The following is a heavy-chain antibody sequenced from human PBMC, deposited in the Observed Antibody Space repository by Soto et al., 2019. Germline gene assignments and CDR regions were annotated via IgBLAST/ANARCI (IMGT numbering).Heavy chain of an antibody. CDR1: GFTFSSYA. V-gene: IGHV3-30-3*01. D-gene: IGHD2-2*02. Sequence: SGGSLRLSCAASGFTFSSYAMHWVRQAPGKGLEWVAVISYDGSNKYYADSVKGRFTISRDNSKNTLYLQMNSLRAEDTAVYYCARPGTLGYCSSTRCYSLDYWGQGTLVTVYS. CDR3: ARPGTLGYCSSTRCYSLDY. CDR2: ISYDGSNK. J-gene: IGHJ4*02.